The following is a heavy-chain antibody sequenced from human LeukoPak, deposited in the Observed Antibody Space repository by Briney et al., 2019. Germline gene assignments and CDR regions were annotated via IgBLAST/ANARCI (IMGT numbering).Heavy chain of an antibody. CDR3: ARENGHCSGGSCYFYFDY. V-gene: IGHV3-53*01. J-gene: IGHJ4*02. Sequence: PGGSLRLSCGASEFIFSSYSMNWVRQAPGKGLEWVSVIYSGGSTYYADSVKGRFTISRDNSRNTLYLQMNSLRAEDTAVYYCARENGHCSGGSCYFYFDYWGQGTLVTVSS. D-gene: IGHD2-15*01. CDR1: EFIFSSYS. CDR2: IYSGGST.